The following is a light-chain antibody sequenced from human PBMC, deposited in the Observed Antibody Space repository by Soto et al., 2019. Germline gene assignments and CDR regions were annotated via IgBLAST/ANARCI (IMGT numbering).Light chain of an antibody. CDR3: AAWDDSLNGYVV. V-gene: IGLV1-44*01. CDR1: SSNIGSNP. J-gene: IGLJ2*01. CDR2: SNN. Sequence: QSVLTQSPSASGTPGQRVTISCSGISSNIGSNPVNWYQQLPGTAPKLLIYSNNQRPSGVPDRFSGSKSGTSASLAISGLQSEDEADYFCAAWDDSLNGYVVFGGGTQLTVL.